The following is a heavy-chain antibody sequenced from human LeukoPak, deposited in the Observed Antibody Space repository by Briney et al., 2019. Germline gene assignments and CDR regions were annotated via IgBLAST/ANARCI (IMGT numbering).Heavy chain of an antibody. CDR3: ARVYQGVSLFDGIDY. Sequence: PGGSLRLSCAASGFTFSSYWMSWVRQAPGKGLEWVANIKQDGSEKYYVDSVKGRFTISRDNSKNSLYLQMNSLRAEDTAVYYCARVYQGVSLFDGIDYWGQGTLVTVSS. J-gene: IGHJ4*02. V-gene: IGHV3-7*01. CDR1: GFTFSSYW. D-gene: IGHD3-10*01. CDR2: IKQDGSEK.